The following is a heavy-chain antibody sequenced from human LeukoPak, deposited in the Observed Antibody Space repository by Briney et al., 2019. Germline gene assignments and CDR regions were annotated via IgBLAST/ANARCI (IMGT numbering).Heavy chain of an antibody. V-gene: IGHV1-18*01. CDR1: GYTFTSYG. CDR3: ASPSRGSYYLNY. CDR2: ISAYNGNT. J-gene: IGHJ4*02. Sequence: ASVKVSCKASGYTFTSYGISWVRQAPGQGLEWMGWISAYNGNTNYAQKLQGRVTMTTDTSTSTAYVELRSLRSDDTAVYYCASPSRGSYYLNYWGQGTLVTVSS. D-gene: IGHD1-26*01.